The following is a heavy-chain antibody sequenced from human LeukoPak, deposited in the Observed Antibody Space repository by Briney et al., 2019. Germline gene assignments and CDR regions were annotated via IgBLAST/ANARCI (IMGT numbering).Heavy chain of an antibody. CDR3: ARDSYDFWSGSQGYFDY. V-gene: IGHV4-39*07. D-gene: IGHD3-3*01. CDR2: IYYSGST. Sequence: SETLSLTCTVSGGSISSSSYYWGWIRQPPGKGLEWIGSIYYSGSTYYNPSLKSRVTISVDTSKNQFSLKLSSVTAADTAVYYCARDSYDFWSGSQGYFDYWGQGTLVTVSS. J-gene: IGHJ4*02. CDR1: GGSISSSSYY.